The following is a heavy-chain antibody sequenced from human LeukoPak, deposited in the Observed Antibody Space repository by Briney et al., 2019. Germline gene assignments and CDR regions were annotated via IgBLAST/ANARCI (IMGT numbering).Heavy chain of an antibody. Sequence: PSETLSLTCTVSGGSISSGGHYWSWIRQHPGKGLEWIGYTFYTGITYYNPSLKSRLIISVDTSKSQFSLKLTSLTAADTAVYYCARAEGATTSFDQWGQGTLVTVSS. D-gene: IGHD5-12*01. J-gene: IGHJ4*02. CDR1: GGSISSGGHY. V-gene: IGHV4-31*03. CDR2: TFYTGIT. CDR3: ARAEGATTSFDQ.